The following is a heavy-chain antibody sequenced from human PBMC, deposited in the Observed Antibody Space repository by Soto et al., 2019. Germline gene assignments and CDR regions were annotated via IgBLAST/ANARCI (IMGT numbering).Heavy chain of an antibody. J-gene: IGHJ6*02. CDR2: INPKSGGT. CDR1: VYSFTHYH. V-gene: IGHV1-2*04. CDR3: ARGHSTDCYKGVCSLFYNHEMDG. Sequence: SVKVSYRASVYSFTHYHIHLVRQAPGQGLEWLGRINPKSGGTSTAQKFQGWVTMTRDRSISTVYMELTRLRSDDTAVYFRARGHSTDCYKGVCSLFYNHEMDGWGQGTTVTVSS. D-gene: IGHD2-8*01.